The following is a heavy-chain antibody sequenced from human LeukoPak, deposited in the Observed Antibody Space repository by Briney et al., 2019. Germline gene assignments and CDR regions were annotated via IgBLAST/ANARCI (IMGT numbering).Heavy chain of an antibody. CDR1: GFTFSSYG. Sequence: PGRSLRLSCAASGFTFSSYGMHWVRQAPGKGLEWVAVISYDGSNKYYADSVKGRFTISRDNSKNTLYLQMNSLRAEDTAVYYCAKDGRKYDYGGKLDYWGQGTLVTVSS. V-gene: IGHV3-30*18. D-gene: IGHD4-23*01. CDR3: AKDGRKYDYGGKLDY. CDR2: ISYDGSNK. J-gene: IGHJ4*02.